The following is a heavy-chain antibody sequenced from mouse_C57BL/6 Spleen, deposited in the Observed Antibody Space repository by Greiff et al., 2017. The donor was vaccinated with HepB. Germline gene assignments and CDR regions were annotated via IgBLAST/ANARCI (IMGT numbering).Heavy chain of an antibody. Sequence: QVQLQQSGPELVKPGASVKISCKASGYAFSSSWMNWVKQRPGKGLEWIGRIYPGDGDTNYNGKFKGKATLTADKSSSTAYRQLSSLTSEDSAVYVCARKTGVYFDYWGQGTPRTVSS. CDR1: GYAFSSSW. CDR2: IYPGDGDT. CDR3: ARKTGVYFDY. V-gene: IGHV1-82*01. J-gene: IGHJ2*01.